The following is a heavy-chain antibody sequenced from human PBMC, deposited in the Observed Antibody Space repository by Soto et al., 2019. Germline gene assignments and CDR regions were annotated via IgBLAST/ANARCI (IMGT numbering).Heavy chain of an antibody. V-gene: IGHV3-49*03. CDR2: IRSKAYGGTT. Sequence: PGGSLRLSCTGSGFTFGDYAMSWFRQAPGKGLKWVGFIRSKAYGGTTEYAASVEGRFTISRDDSKSIAYLQMNSLKTEDTAVFYCTSTERNQIWSGYRYYYYYMDVWGKGTTVTVSS. D-gene: IGHD3-3*01. CDR3: TSTERNQIWSGYRYYYYYMDV. CDR1: GFTFGDYA. J-gene: IGHJ6*03.